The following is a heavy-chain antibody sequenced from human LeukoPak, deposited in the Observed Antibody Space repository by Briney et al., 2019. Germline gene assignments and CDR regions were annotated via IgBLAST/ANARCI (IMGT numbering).Heavy chain of an antibody. CDR3: ARDSPPA. CDR1: GGSISGRY. CDR2: IYYTGTT. J-gene: IGHJ5*02. V-gene: IGHV4-59*11. Sequence: PSETLSLTCTVSGGSISGRYWSWIRQPPGKGLEWIGYIYYTGTTDYNPSLRSRATISLDTSKNQFSLKLTSVTAADTAVYYCARDSPPAWGQGTLVTVSS.